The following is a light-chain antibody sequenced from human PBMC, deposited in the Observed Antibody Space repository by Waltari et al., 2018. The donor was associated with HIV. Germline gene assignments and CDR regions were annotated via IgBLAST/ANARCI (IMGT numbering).Light chain of an antibody. CDR1: KSNIGNNF. V-gene: IGLV1-47*01. Sequence: QPKMTQAPSASKTPGQRITMSCSGSKSNIGNNFIYRYQQIPGAAPSLVMARNEQRPAGVPDRFAGTKSGTSAFLAITNLRLDDEATYVCASWDDNLRHWVFGGGTKLTVL. J-gene: IGLJ3*02. CDR3: ASWDDNLRHWV. CDR2: RNE.